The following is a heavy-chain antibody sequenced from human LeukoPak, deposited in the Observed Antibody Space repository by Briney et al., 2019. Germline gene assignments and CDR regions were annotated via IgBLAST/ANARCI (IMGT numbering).Heavy chain of an antibody. J-gene: IGHJ3*02. CDR3: ARPALYGDYVWQRFSGAFDI. V-gene: IGHV4-34*01. D-gene: IGHD4-17*01. Sequence: PSESLSLTCTVSGGSISGYYWSWIRQPPGKGLEWIGEINHSGSTNYNPSLKSRVTISVDTSKNQFSLKLSSVTAADTAVYYCARPALYGDYVWQRFSGAFDIWGQGTMVTVSS. CDR1: GGSISGYY. CDR2: INHSGST.